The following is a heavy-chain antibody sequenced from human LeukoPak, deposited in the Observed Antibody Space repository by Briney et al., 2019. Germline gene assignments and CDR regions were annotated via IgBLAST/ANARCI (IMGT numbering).Heavy chain of an antibody. CDR3: AKSNGYGLVDI. D-gene: IGHD3-10*01. CDR1: GDYINSHY. Sequence: SETLSLTCSVSGDYINSHYWTWIRQSSGKGLEWIGNIFYSGSTYYSPSLKSRATISLDTSRNQFSLKLNSVTAADTAVYYCAKSNGYGLVDIWGQGTMVTVSS. CDR2: IFYSGST. J-gene: IGHJ3*02. V-gene: IGHV4-59*11.